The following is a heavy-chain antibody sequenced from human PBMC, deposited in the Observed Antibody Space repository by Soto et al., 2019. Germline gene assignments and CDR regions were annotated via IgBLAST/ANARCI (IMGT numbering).Heavy chain of an antibody. Sequence: QITLKESGPTLVKPSQTLTLTCTFSGFSLSTSGVGVGWIRQPPGKALEWLALIYWDDDKRYSPSLKSRLTIPKDTSKNQGVLTLTNVDPVDTATYYGAHMRVTMIVGAGHFHHWGQGTLVTVSS. CDR1: GFSLSTSGVG. J-gene: IGHJ1*01. CDR3: AHMRVTMIVGAGHFHH. D-gene: IGHD3-22*01. CDR2: IYWDDDK. V-gene: IGHV2-5*02.